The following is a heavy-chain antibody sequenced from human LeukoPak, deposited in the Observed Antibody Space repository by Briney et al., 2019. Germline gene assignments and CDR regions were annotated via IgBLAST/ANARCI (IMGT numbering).Heavy chain of an antibody. J-gene: IGHJ4*02. CDR3: ARGLWFGELFDY. D-gene: IGHD3-10*01. CDR1: GYTFTAHY. V-gene: IGHV1-2*02. Sequence: GASVKVSCKASGYTFTAHYMHWVRQAPGQGLEWMGWINPNSGGTNYAQKFQGRVTMTRDTSISTAYMELSRLRSDDTAVYYCARGLWFGELFDYWGQGTLVTVSS. CDR2: INPNSGGT.